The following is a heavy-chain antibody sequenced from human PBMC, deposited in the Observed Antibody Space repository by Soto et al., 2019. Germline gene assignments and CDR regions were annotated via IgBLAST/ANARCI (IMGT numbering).Heavy chain of an antibody. V-gene: IGHV1-46*03. CDR2: INPSGGST. D-gene: IGHD6-13*01. CDR3: ARECPEYSSSINWFDP. J-gene: IGHJ5*02. Sequence: ASVKVSCKASGYTFTSYYMHWVRQAPGQGLEWMGIINPSGGSTSYAQKFQGRVTMTRDTSTSTVYMELSSLRSEDTAVYYCARECPEYSSSINWFDPWGQGTLVTVSS. CDR1: GYTFTSYY.